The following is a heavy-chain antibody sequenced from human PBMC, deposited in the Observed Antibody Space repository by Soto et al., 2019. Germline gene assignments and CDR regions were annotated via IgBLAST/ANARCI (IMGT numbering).Heavy chain of an antibody. D-gene: IGHD2-15*01. Sequence: SVTVSCKASVGTFSSYAISWVRQAPGQGLEWMGGIIPIFGTANYAQKFQGRVTITADESTSTAYMELSSLRSEDTAVYYCARIVVVVAASYHYYYGMDVWGQGTTVTVSS. CDR3: ARIVVVVAASYHYYYGMDV. J-gene: IGHJ6*02. V-gene: IGHV1-69*13. CDR2: IIPIFGTA. CDR1: VGTFSSYA.